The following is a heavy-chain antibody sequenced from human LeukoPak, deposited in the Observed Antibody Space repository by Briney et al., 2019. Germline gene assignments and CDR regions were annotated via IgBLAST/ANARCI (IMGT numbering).Heavy chain of an antibody. Sequence: GASVTVSFTSSGYTLTDYYMHWVRQAPGQGLEWMGWINPNSGDTKSAQKFQGRVTMTGDTSISTAYMELSRVTSDDTAVYYCARDRGYSNTERGFDYWGQGTLVTVSS. J-gene: IGHJ4*02. D-gene: IGHD4-11*01. V-gene: IGHV1-2*02. CDR1: GYTLTDYY. CDR2: INPNSGDT. CDR3: ARDRGYSNTERGFDY.